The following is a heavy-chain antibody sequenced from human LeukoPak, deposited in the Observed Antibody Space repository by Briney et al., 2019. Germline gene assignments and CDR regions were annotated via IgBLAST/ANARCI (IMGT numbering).Heavy chain of an antibody. CDR3: ARQHATVTTEVGFDY. V-gene: IGHV4-34*01. CDR1: GVSFSGYY. J-gene: IGHJ4*02. D-gene: IGHD4-17*01. CDR2: INDSGST. Sequence: SGTLSLTCAVYGVSFSGYYWSWIRQPPGKGLEWIGEINDSGSTNYNPSLKSRVTISVDTSKNQFSLKLSSVTAADTAVYYCARQHATVTTEVGFDYWGQGTLVTVSS.